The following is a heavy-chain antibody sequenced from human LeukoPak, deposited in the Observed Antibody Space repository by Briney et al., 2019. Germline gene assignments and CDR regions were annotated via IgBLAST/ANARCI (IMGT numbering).Heavy chain of an antibody. CDR3: AREYGGNPHKSFDY. CDR2: INSDGGST. J-gene: IGHJ4*02. V-gene: IGHV3-74*01. CDR1: GFTFSSYW. D-gene: IGHD4/OR15-4a*01. Sequence: PGGSLRLSCAASGFTFSSYWMHWVRQAPGKGLVWVSRINSDGGSTSYADSVKGRFTISRDNAKNTLYLQMNSLRAEDTAVYYCAREYGGNPHKSFDYWGQGTLVTVSS.